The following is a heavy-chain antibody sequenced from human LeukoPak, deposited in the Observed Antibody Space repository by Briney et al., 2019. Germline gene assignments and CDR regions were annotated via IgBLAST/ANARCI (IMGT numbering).Heavy chain of an antibody. CDR2: ISSSSSYI. J-gene: IGHJ4*02. V-gene: IGHV3-21*04. Sequence: GGSLRLSCAASGFTFSSYSMNWVRQAPGKGLEWVSSISSSSSYIYYADSVKGRFTISRDNSENTLYLQMNSLRAEDTAVYYCAKATGYLLWGQGTLVIVSS. D-gene: IGHD1-14*01. CDR1: GFTFSSYS. CDR3: AKATGYLL.